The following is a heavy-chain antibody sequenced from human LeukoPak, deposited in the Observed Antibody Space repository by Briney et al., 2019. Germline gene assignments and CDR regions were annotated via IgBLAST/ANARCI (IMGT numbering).Heavy chain of an antibody. Sequence: ASVKVSCKASHFNFIDFGINWVRQSPGQGLEWMGWISPFNGNTNYAQKFRGRVALTTDTSTTTAYMELRSLRSDDTALYFCARDAGNYKQVLELWGQGTLVTVSS. CDR2: ISPFNGNT. V-gene: IGHV1-18*01. CDR1: HFNFIDFG. D-gene: IGHD1-7*01. J-gene: IGHJ4*02. CDR3: ARDAGNYKQVLEL.